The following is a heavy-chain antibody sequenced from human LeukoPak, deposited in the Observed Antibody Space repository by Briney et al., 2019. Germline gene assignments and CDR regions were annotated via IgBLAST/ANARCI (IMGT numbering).Heavy chain of an antibody. J-gene: IGHJ3*02. D-gene: IGHD4-17*01. V-gene: IGHV1-8*01. Sequence: WASVKVSCKASVYTFTIYDINWVRQATGQGLEWMGWMNPNSGNTGYAQKFQGRVTMTRNTSISTAYMELSSLRSEDTAVYYCARGLVVDYGDYRNAFDIWGQGTMVTVSS. CDR1: VYTFTIYD. CDR3: ARGLVVDYGDYRNAFDI. CDR2: MNPNSGNT.